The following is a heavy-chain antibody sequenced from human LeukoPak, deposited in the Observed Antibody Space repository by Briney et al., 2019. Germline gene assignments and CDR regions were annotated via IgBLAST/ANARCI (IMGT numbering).Heavy chain of an antibody. CDR2: IYYSGRT. CDR1: GGSISSSSYY. D-gene: IGHD1-14*01. CDR3: ARQTIRYFDY. Sequence: SETLSLTCTVSGGSISSSSYYWGWIRQPPGKRLEWIGSIYYSGRTYYNPSLKSPVTISVDTSKNQFSLKLSSVTAADTAVYYCARQTIRYFDYWGQGTLVTVSS. V-gene: IGHV4-39*01. J-gene: IGHJ4*02.